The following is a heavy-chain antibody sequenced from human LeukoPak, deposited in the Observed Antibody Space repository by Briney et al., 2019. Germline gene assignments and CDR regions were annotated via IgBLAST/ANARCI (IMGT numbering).Heavy chain of an antibody. CDR2: IYYSGST. CDR1: GGPISSYY. Sequence: PSETLSLTCTVSGGPISSYYWSWIRQPPGKGLEWIGYIYYSGSTNYNPSLKSRVTISVDTSKNQFSLKLSSVTAADTAVYYCARRLNYYDSSGYYRYDAFDIWGQGTMVTVSS. CDR3: ARRLNYYDSSGYYRYDAFDI. V-gene: IGHV4-59*08. J-gene: IGHJ3*02. D-gene: IGHD3-22*01.